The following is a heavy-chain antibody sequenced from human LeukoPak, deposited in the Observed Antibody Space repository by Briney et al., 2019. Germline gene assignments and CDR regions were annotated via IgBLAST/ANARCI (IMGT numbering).Heavy chain of an antibody. CDR1: GGSISSYY. J-gene: IGHJ4*02. CDR2: IYYSGST. V-gene: IGHV4-59*08. Sequence: PSETLSLTCTVSGGSISSYYWSWIRQPPGKGLEWIGYIYYSGSTNYNPSLKSRVTISVDTSKNQFSLKLSSVTAADTAVYYCARHRRGSGWYDFDYWGQGTLVTVSS. CDR3: ARHRRGSGWYDFDY. D-gene: IGHD6-19*01.